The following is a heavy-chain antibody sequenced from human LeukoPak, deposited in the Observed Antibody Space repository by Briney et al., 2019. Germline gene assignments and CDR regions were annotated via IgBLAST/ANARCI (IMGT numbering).Heavy chain of an antibody. CDR2: IIPILGIA. CDR1: GGTFSSYT. CDR3: ARDALYSSSSGLENDY. D-gene: IGHD6-6*01. J-gene: IGHJ4*02. V-gene: IGHV1-69*04. Sequence: SVKVSCKAPGGTFSSYTISWVRQAPGQGLEWMGRIIPILGIANYAQKFQGRVTITADKFTSTAYMELSSLRSEDTAVYYCARDALYSSSSGLENDYWGQGTLVTVSS.